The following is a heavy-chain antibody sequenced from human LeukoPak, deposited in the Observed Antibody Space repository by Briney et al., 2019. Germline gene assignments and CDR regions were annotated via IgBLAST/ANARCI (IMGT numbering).Heavy chain of an antibody. CDR2: IYYSGST. Sequence: SETLSLTCTVSGGXISRYYCSWIRQPPGKGLEWIGYIYYSGSTNYNPSLKSRVTISVDTSKNQFSLKLSSVTAADTAVYYCAGSSGWTGFDYWGQGTLVTVSS. V-gene: IGHV4-59*08. D-gene: IGHD6-19*01. CDR3: AGSSGWTGFDY. CDR1: GGXISRYY. J-gene: IGHJ4*02.